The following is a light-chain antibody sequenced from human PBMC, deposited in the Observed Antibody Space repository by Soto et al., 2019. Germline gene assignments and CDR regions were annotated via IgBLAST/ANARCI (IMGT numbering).Light chain of an antibody. CDR2: AVS. CDR3: LQDHSYLT. CDR1: QGIGSD. Sequence: AIEMTQSPSSLFASVGDRVTIACRASQGIGSDLAWYQQRPGKAPKLLIYAVSSLQNGVPSRFSGSGSGTDFTLTISILQPEDIATYYCLQDHSYLTFGGGTKVEIK. J-gene: IGKJ4*01. V-gene: IGKV1-6*01.